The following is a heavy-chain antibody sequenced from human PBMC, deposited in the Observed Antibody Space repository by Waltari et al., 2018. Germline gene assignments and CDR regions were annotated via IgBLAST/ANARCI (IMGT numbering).Heavy chain of an antibody. CDR2: ISGSGGST. CDR1: GFTFSSYA. CDR3: AKDWGTYYYDSSGYPSWFDP. J-gene: IGHJ5*02. V-gene: IGHV3-23*01. D-gene: IGHD3-22*01. Sequence: EVQLLESGGGLVQPGGSLRLSCAASGFTFSSYAISWVRQAPGQQMEWVSAISGSGGSTYYGDSVKGRFTISRDNSKNTRYLQMNSLRAEDTAVYYCAKDWGTYYYDSSGYPSWFDPWGQGTLVTVSS.